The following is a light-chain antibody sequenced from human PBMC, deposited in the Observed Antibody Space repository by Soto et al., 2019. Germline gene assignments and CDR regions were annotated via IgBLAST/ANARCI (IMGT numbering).Light chain of an antibody. Sequence: QSVLTQPPSVSAATGQRVIISCSGSDSNVGNNYVSWYQQFPGAPPKLLIYDTSKRPSWISDRFSASKSGTSATLIISSLQTGDEAHYYCGTWDTALSAGKFGGGTKFTVL. CDR2: DTS. CDR3: GTWDTALSAGK. J-gene: IGLJ3*02. CDR1: DSNVGNNY. V-gene: IGLV1-51*01.